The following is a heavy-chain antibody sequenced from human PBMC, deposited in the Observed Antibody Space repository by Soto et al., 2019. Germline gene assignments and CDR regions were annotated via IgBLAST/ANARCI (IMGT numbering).Heavy chain of an antibody. J-gene: IGHJ6*02. V-gene: IGHV1-69*01. CDR3: ARVGLLQLCYYYGMDF. Sequence: QVQLVQSGAEVKKPGSSVKVSCKASGGTFSSYAISWVRQAPGQGLEWMGGIIPIFGTANSAQKFQGRVTITAVVSTSTAYMELSSLRSEDTAVYYCARVGLLQLCYYYGMDFWFQGTAVSVSS. D-gene: IGHD2-21*01. CDR2: IIPIFGTA. CDR1: GGTFSSYA.